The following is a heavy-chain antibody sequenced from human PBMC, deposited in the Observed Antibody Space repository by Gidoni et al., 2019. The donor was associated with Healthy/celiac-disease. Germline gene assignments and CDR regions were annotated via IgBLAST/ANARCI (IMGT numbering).Heavy chain of an antibody. V-gene: IGHV3-23*01. CDR1: GFTFSSYA. CDR3: AKDAAFGVVITLSGLFDY. D-gene: IGHD3-3*01. CDR2: ISGSGGST. J-gene: IGHJ4*02. Sequence: EVQLLESGGGLVQPGGSLRLACAASGFTFSSYAMSWVRQAPGKGLEWVSAISGSGGSTYYADSVKGRFTISRDNSKNTLYLQMNSLRAEDTAVYYCAKDAAFGVVITLSGLFDYWGQGTLVTVSS.